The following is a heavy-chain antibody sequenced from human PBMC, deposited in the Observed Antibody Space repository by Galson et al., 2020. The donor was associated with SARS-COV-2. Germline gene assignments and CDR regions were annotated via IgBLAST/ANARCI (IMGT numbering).Heavy chain of an antibody. D-gene: IGHD4-17*01. CDR1: DDSMRSGGYF. V-gene: IGHV4-31*03. J-gene: IGHJ4*02. CDR2: IYNTGSS. CDR3: ARGGRQTT. Sequence: SETLSLTCTVSDDSMRSGGYFWNWIRQRLGKGLEWIGYIYNTGSSYYNSSLQSRVSISIDTSKRQFSLKLSSVTAADTAMYYCARGGRQTTWGQGTLVTVSS.